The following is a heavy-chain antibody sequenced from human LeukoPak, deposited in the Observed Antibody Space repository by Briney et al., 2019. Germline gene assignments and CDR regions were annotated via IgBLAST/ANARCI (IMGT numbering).Heavy chain of an antibody. D-gene: IGHD3-10*01. CDR2: ISAYNGNT. Sequence: GASVKVSCKASGYTFTSYGISWVRQAPGQGLEWMGWISAYNGNTNYAQKLQGRVTMTTDTSTSTAYMELRSLRSDDTAVYYCAREDTYGSGSYPYGYWGQGTLVTVSS. CDR3: AREDTYGSGSYPYGY. CDR1: GYTFTSYG. J-gene: IGHJ4*02. V-gene: IGHV1-18*01.